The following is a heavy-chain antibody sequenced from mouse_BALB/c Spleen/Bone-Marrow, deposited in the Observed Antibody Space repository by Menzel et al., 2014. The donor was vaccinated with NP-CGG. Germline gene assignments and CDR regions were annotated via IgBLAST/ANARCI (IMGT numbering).Heavy chain of an antibody. CDR1: GYTFTDYV. Sequence: VQLQQFGPELVKPGASGKISCQASGYTFTDYVISWVKQRTGQGLEWIGEVYPGSGSTYYNEKFKGKATLTADKSSNTAYMQLSSLTSEDSAVYFCARGCCGSSYYFDYWGQCTTRTVSS. D-gene: IGHD1-1*01. J-gene: IGHJ2*01. CDR2: VYPGSGST. CDR3: ARGCCGSSYYFDY. V-gene: IGHV1-77*01.